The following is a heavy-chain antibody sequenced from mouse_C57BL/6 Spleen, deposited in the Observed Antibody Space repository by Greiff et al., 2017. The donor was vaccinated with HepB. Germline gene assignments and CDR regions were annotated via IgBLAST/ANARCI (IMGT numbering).Heavy chain of an antibody. CDR3: ARMPYGNYYFDY. J-gene: IGHJ2*01. Sequence: QVQLKESGPELVKPGASVKISCKASGYAFSSSWMNWVKQRPGKGLEWIGRIYPGDGDTNYNGKFKGKATLTADKSSSTAYMQLSSLTSEDSAVYFCARMPYGNYYFDYWGQGTTLTVSS. D-gene: IGHD2-1*01. CDR2: IYPGDGDT. CDR1: GYAFSSSW. V-gene: IGHV1-82*01.